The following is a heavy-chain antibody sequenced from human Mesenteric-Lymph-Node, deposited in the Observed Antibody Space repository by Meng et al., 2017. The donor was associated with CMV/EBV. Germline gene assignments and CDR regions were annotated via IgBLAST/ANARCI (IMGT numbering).Heavy chain of an antibody. D-gene: IGHD2/OR15-2a*01. CDR1: GGSISVRNYY. Sequence: SETLSLTCSVSGGSISVRNYYWAWIRQPPGKGLEWIASIYYSVLTYYSPSLTSRVTISIDTSKNQFSLELTSVTAADTAVYFCVRDVRLAPRGNWFDPWGQGTLVTVSS. J-gene: IGHJ5*02. CDR3: VRDVRLAPRGNWFDP. V-gene: IGHV4-39*07. CDR2: IYYSVLT.